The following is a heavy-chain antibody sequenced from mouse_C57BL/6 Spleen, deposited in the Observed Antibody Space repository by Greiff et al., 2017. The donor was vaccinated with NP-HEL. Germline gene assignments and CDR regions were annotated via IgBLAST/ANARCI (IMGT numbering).Heavy chain of an antibody. J-gene: IGHJ3*01. D-gene: IGHD1-1*01. CDR3: ARWGYYGSRSWFAY. V-gene: IGHV1-69*01. Sequence: QVQLQQSGAELVMPGASVKLSCKASGYTFTSYWMHWVKQRPGQGLEWIGEIDPSDSYTNYNQKFKGKYTLTVDKSSSTAYMQLSSLTSEDSAVYYCARWGYYGSRSWFAYWGQGTLVTVSA. CDR2: IDPSDSYT. CDR1: GYTFTSYW.